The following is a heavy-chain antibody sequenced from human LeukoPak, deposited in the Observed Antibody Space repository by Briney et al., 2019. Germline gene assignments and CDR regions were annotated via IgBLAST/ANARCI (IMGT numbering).Heavy chain of an antibody. V-gene: IGHV3-49*04. CDR2: VRSTAYGGTT. D-gene: IGHD6-13*01. CDR3: TREVDSGYSSTWYWGYYYYYGMDV. J-gene: IGHJ6*02. CDR1: GFTFGDYA. Sequence: TGGSLRLSCTASGFTFGDYAMSWVRQAPGKGLEWVGFVRSTAYGGTTEYAASVKGRFTISRDDSKSIAYLQMNSLKTEDTAMYYCTREVDSGYSSTWYWGYYYYYGMDVWGQGTTVTVSS.